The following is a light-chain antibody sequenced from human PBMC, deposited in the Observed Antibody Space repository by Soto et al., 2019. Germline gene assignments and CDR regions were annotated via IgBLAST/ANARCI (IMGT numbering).Light chain of an antibody. CDR1: QSISSY. CDR3: QQTYSIPYT. V-gene: IGKV1-39*01. CDR2: AAS. J-gene: IGKJ2*01. Sequence: DIQMTQSPSSLSASVGDRLTITCRASQSISSYLNWYQQKPGKAPQLLIHAASTLQGGVPSRFSGSESGTDFTLTISSLQPEDFGTYYCQQTYSIPYTFGQGTNLEIK.